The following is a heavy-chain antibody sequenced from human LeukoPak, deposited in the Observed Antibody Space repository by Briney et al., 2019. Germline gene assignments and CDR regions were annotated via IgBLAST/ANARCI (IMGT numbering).Heavy chain of an antibody. V-gene: IGHV4-38-2*02. CDR2: IYHSGST. Sequence: PSETLSLTCTVSGYSISSGYYWGWIRQPPGKGLEWIGSIYHSGSTYYNPSLKSRVTISVDTSKNQFSLKLSSVTAADTAVYYCARQPYGWFDYWGQGTLVTVSS. J-gene: IGHJ4*02. CDR3: ARQPYGWFDY. CDR1: GYSISSGYY. D-gene: IGHD3-10*01.